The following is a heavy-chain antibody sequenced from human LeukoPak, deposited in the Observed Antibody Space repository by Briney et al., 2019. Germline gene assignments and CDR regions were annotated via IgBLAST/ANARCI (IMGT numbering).Heavy chain of an antibody. V-gene: IGHV3-48*04. D-gene: IGHD3-10*01. CDR2: ISSTSSTI. CDR1: GFTFSSYS. J-gene: IGHJ4*02. Sequence: GGSLRLSCAASGFTFSSYSMNWVRQAPGKGLEWLSYISSTSSTIYYADSVKGRFTISRDNAQNPLYLQMNSLRAEDTAVYYCAREVKGSYWGQGTLVTVSS. CDR3: AREVKGSY.